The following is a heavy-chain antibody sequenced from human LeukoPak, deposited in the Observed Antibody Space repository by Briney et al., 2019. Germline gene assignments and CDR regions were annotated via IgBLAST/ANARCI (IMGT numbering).Heavy chain of an antibody. CDR2: INPNSGGT. Sequence: ASVKVSCKASGYTFTGYYMHWVRQAPGQGLEWVGWINPNSGGTNYAQKFQGRVTMTRDTSISTAYMELSRLRSDDTAVYYCARKRMRMVRGVNGGDNWFDPWGQGTLVTVSS. V-gene: IGHV1-2*02. CDR1: GYTFTGYY. J-gene: IGHJ5*02. CDR3: ARKRMRMVRGVNGGDNWFDP. D-gene: IGHD3-10*01.